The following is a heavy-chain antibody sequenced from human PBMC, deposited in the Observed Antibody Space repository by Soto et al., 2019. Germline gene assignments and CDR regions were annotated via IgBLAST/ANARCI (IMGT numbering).Heavy chain of an antibody. J-gene: IGHJ5*01. V-gene: IGHV4-30-4*02. CDR1: GGSISSGDYY. CDR3: AMIPVDTYMIYWFDP. CDR2: IYYSGST. Sequence: SETLSLTCTVSGGSISSGDYYWSWIRQPPGKGLEWIGYIYYSGSTYYNPSLKSRVTISVDTSKNQFSLKLSSVTAADTAVYYCAMIPVDTYMIYWFDPWGQGTLVTVS. D-gene: IGHD3-16*01.